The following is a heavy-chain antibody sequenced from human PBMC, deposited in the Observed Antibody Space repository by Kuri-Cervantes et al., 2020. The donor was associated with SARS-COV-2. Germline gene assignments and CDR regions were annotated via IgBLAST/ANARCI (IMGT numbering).Heavy chain of an antibody. CDR3: VRDGDHWTFVY. Sequence: GESLKISCAASGFTFSSYAMHWVRQAPGKGLEWVAVISYDGSNKYYADAVKGLFTLSRDKAKNMLFLQMNSLRAEDTAVYYCVRDGDHWTFVYWGQGTLVTVSS. CDR1: GFTFSSYA. J-gene: IGHJ4*02. D-gene: IGHD1-1*01. CDR2: ISYDGSNK. V-gene: IGHV3-30-3*01.